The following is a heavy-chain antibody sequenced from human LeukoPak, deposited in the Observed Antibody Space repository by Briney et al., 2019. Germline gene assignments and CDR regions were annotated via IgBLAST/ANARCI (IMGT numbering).Heavy chain of an antibody. J-gene: IGHJ4*02. V-gene: IGHV3-11*04. CDR1: GFTFSDYY. D-gene: IGHD6-13*01. CDR2: ISSGGSTI. CDR3: ARDRGYTSTWYDY. Sequence: GGSLRLSCAVSGFTFSDYYMSWIRQAPGKGLEWVSYISSGGSTISHADSVKGRFTISRDNAKNSLSLQMNSLRAEDTAVYYCARDRGYTSTWYDYWGQGTLVTVSS.